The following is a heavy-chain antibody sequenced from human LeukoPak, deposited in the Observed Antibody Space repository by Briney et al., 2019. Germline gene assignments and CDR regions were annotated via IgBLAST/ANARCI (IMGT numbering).Heavy chain of an antibody. D-gene: IGHD5-18*01. V-gene: IGHV6-1*01. CDR3: ARDLAGFGGYSYGMVDY. Sequence: SPALSLTFAISGDSVSINSATWNWIRQSPSRGLEWLGSTYYRSKWYNDYALSVKSRITINPDTSKNQFSLHLNSVTPEDTAVYYCARDLAGFGGYSYGMVDYWGQGTLVTVSS. CDR2: TYYRSKWYN. CDR1: GDSVSINSAT. J-gene: IGHJ4*02.